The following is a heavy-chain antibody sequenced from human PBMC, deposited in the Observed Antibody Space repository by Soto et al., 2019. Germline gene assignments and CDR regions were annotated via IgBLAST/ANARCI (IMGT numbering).Heavy chain of an antibody. J-gene: IGHJ6*03. V-gene: IGHV3-21*01. Sequence: GGSLRLSCAASGFTFSSYSMNWVRQAPGKGLEWVSSISSSSSYIYYADSVKGRFTISRDNAKNSLYLQMNSLRAEDTAVYYCARKPYDFYYYYYMDVWGKGTTVTVSS. D-gene: IGHD3-3*01. CDR3: ARKPYDFYYYYYMDV. CDR1: GFTFSSYS. CDR2: ISSSSSYI.